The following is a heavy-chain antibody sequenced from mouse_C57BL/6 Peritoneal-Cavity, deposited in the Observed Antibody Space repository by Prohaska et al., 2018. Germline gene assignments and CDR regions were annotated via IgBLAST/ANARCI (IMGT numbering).Heavy chain of an antibody. J-gene: IGHJ2*01. CDR2: INPDSSTI. V-gene: IGHV4-1*01. D-gene: IGHD4-1*01. CDR1: GSDISRDW. Sequence: EVKLLQSGGGLVQPGGAVQLTGAASGSDISRDWISWVRRAPGKGLEWIGEINPDSSTIIYAPSLKDKCIISRDNAKNTLYLQMSKVRSEDTALYYGARELREYFDYWRQCTTLTVSS. CDR3: ARELREYFDY.